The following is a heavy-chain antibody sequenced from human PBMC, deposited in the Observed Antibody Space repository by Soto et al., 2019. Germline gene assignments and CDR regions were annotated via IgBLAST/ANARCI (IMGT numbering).Heavy chain of an antibody. CDR1: GYTLTELS. J-gene: IGHJ4*02. Sequence: ASVKVSCKVSGYTLTELSMHWVRQAPGKGLEWMGGFDPEDGETIYAQKFQGGVTMTEDTSTDTAYMELSNLRSEGTTVYYCATRISSWWYFDYWGQGTLVTVSS. D-gene: IGHD6-13*01. CDR3: ATRISSWWYFDY. V-gene: IGHV1-24*01. CDR2: FDPEDGET.